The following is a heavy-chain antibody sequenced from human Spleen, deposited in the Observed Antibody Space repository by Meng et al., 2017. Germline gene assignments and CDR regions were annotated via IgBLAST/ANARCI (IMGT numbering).Heavy chain of an antibody. CDR1: GFTFSSYN. J-gene: IGHJ4*02. V-gene: IGHV3-74*03. CDR3: ARIGSAYDRGLFDY. Sequence: GESLKISCAASGFTFSSYNMHWVRQTPGEGLVWVSRINTDASSTTYADSVKGRFTISRDDAKNSLYLQMNSLRAEDTAVYYCARIGSAYDRGLFDYWGQGTLVTVSS. CDR2: INTDASST. D-gene: IGHD5-12*01.